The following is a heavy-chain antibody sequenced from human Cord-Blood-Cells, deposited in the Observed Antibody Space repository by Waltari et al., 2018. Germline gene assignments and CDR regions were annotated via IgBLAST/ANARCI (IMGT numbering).Heavy chain of an antibody. Sequence: QVQLVQSGAEVKKPGSSVKVTCKASGGTFSSYAISWVRKAPGQGREWMGGIIPIFGTANYAQKFEGRVTITADKATSTAYMELSSLRSEDTAVYYCARNEQLARYGMDVWGQGTTVTVSS. V-gene: IGHV1-69*06. D-gene: IGHD6-6*01. CDR1: GGTFSSYA. J-gene: IGHJ6*02. CDR2: IIPIFGTA. CDR3: ARNEQLARYGMDV.